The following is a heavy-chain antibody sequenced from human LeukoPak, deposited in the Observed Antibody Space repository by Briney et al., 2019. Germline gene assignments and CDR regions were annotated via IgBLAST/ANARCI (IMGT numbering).Heavy chain of an antibody. D-gene: IGHD3-3*01. Sequence: GGSLRLSCAASGFTFSSYAVSWVRRAPGKGLEWVSAISGSGGSTYYADSVKGRFTISRDNSKNTLYLQMNSLRAEDTAVYYCAKSPGRDTIFGVATGGAFDIWGQGTMVTVSS. J-gene: IGHJ3*02. CDR2: ISGSGGST. CDR1: GFTFSSYA. CDR3: AKSPGRDTIFGVATGGAFDI. V-gene: IGHV3-23*01.